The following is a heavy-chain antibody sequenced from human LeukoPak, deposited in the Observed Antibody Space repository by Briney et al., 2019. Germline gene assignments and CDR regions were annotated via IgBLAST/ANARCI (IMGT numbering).Heavy chain of an antibody. CDR2: IWYDGSDK. D-gene: IGHD2-2*01. CDR1: GFTFSSYG. Sequence: GGSLRLSCAASGFTFSSYGMHWVRQAPGKGLEWVAVIWYDGSDKYYADSVKGRFTISRDNSKNTLYLQMNSLRAEDTAVYYCARDSIVVVPAALNYYYGMDVWGQGTTVTVSS. CDR3: ARDSIVVVPAALNYYYGMDV. V-gene: IGHV3-33*01. J-gene: IGHJ6*02.